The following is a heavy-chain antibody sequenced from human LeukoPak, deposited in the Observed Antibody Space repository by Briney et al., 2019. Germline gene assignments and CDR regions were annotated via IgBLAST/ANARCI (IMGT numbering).Heavy chain of an antibody. CDR2: IIPILGIT. D-gene: IGHD6-25*01. J-gene: IGHJ4*02. CDR3: ATVPAGGDY. Sequence: GASVKVSCKASGGTFSSYAISWVRQAPGQGLEWMGRIIPILGITNYAQKFQGRVTITADKSTSTAYMELSSLRSEDTAVYYCATVPAGGDYWGQGTLVTVSS. V-gene: IGHV1-69*04. CDR1: GGTFSSYA.